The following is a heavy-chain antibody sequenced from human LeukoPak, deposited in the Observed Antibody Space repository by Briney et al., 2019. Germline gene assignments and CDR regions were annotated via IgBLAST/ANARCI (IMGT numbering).Heavy chain of an antibody. J-gene: IGHJ4*02. CDR1: GGSISNDNYY. V-gene: IGHV4-61*02. D-gene: IGHD1-1*01. Sequence: SQTLSLTCTVSGGSISNDNYYWSWIRQPAGKGLEWIGRIFSSGSTNYNPSLKSRVTISLDTPKNQFSLKLSSVTAADTAVYYCARGVPMSYWGQGTLVTVSS. CDR3: ARGVPMSY. CDR2: IFSSGST.